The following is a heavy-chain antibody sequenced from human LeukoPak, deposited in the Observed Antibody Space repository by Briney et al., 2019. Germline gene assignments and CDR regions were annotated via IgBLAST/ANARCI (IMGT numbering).Heavy chain of an antibody. Sequence: GGSLRLSCAASGFTFSSYSMNWVRQAPGKGLEWVSSISSSSSYIYYADSVKGRFTISRDNAKNSLYLQMNSLRAEDTAVYYCARGRGYCSSTSCLNWFEPWGQGTLVTVSS. CDR1: GFTFSSYS. D-gene: IGHD2-2*01. V-gene: IGHV3-21*01. CDR3: ARGRGYCSSTSCLNWFEP. J-gene: IGHJ5*02. CDR2: ISSSSSYI.